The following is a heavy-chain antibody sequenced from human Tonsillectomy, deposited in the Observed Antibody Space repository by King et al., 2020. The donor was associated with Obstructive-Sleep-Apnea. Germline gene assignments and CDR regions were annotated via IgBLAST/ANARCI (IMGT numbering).Heavy chain of an antibody. J-gene: IGHJ4*02. Sequence: VQLQESGPGLVTPSETLSLTCTVSGFSISRSYYWGWIRQPPGKGLEWIGSIYHSGSTYYNPSLKSRVTISVDTSKNQFSLKLSSVTAADTAVYYCARDRGNGEDFDYWGQGTLVTVSS. CDR1: GFSISRSYY. CDR2: IYHSGST. V-gene: IGHV4-38-2*02. CDR3: ARDRGNGEDFDY. D-gene: IGHD4-17*01.